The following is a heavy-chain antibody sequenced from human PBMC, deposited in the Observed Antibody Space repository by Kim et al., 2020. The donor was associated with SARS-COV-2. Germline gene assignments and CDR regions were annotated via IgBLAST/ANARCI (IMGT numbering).Heavy chain of an antibody. CDR3: ARGHLFYYYGMDV. V-gene: IGHV4-34*01. Sequence: SETLSLTCAVYGGSFSGYYWSWIRQPPGKGLEWIGEINHSGSTNYNPSLKSRVTISVDTSKNQFSLKLSSVTAEDTAVYYCARGHLFYYYGMDVWGQGTTVTVSS. CDR2: INHSGST. J-gene: IGHJ6*02. CDR1: GGSFSGYY.